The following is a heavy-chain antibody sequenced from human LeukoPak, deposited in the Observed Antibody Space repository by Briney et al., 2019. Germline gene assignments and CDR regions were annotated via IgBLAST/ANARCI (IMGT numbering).Heavy chain of an antibody. Sequence: GGTLRLSCAASGFTFSSYGMSWVRQAPGKGLEWVANIKQDGSEKYYVDSVKGRFTISRDNAKNSLYLQMNSLRAEDTAVYYCARGGETLDAFDIWGQGTMVTVSS. CDR1: GFTFSSYG. J-gene: IGHJ3*02. CDR3: ARGGETLDAFDI. CDR2: IKQDGSEK. V-gene: IGHV3-7*01.